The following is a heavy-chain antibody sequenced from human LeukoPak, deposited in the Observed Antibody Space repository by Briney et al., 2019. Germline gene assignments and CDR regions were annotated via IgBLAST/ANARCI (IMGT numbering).Heavy chain of an antibody. Sequence: SETLSLTCTVPGGSISSHYWSWIRQPPGKGLEWIGYMYDSVRTKDNPSLKSRVTLSADTSKNQFSLRLSSVTAADTAVYYCATIKRGNIYGYFDFWGQGILVIVSS. CDR1: GGSISSHY. V-gene: IGHV4-59*11. CDR3: ATIKRGNIYGYFDF. J-gene: IGHJ4*02. CDR2: MYDSVRT. D-gene: IGHD5-18*01.